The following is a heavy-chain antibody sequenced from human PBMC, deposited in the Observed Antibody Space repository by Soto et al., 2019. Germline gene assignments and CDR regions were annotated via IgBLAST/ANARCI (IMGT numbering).Heavy chain of an antibody. Sequence: QVQLVESGGGVVQPGRSLRLSCAASGFTFSSYAMHWVRQAPGKGLEWVAVISYDGSNKYYADSVKGRFTISRDNSKNTLYLQMTSLRAEDTAVYYCARGGAAAQRGGDYWGQGTLVTVSS. CDR1: GFTFSSYA. V-gene: IGHV3-30-3*01. CDR2: ISYDGSNK. CDR3: ARGGAAAQRGGDY. D-gene: IGHD6-13*01. J-gene: IGHJ4*02.